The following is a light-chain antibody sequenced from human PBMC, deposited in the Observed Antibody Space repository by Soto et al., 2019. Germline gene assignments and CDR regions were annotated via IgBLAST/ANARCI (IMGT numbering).Light chain of an antibody. J-gene: IGKJ1*01. CDR2: GAS. CDR1: QSVSSSY. V-gene: IGKV3-20*01. Sequence: EIVLTQAAGTPSLSPGEKATVSCRASQSVSSSYLAWYQQKPGQAPRLLIYGASSRATGIPDRFSGSGSGTDFTLTISRLEPEDFAVYYCQQYGSSRWTFGQGTKVDIK. CDR3: QQYGSSRWT.